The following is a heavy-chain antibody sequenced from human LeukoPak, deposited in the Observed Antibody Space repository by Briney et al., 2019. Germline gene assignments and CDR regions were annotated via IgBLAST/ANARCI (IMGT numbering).Heavy chain of an antibody. Sequence: GESLKISCKASVFSFTNYWIAWVLQKPGEGLEWMGNIYPGDSDTRYNPSFQGQVTISADTSIKTAYLQWSSLKATDTAIYYCARRAGGNTGGFYFDYWGQGSLVTVSS. J-gene: IGHJ4*02. CDR2: IYPGDSDT. V-gene: IGHV5-51*01. CDR1: VFSFTNYW. D-gene: IGHD5-18*01. CDR3: ARRAGGNTGGFYFDY.